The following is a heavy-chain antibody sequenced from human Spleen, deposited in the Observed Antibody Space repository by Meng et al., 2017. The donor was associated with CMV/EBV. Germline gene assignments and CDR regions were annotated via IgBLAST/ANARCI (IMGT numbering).Heavy chain of an antibody. CDR1: GGSISSSSYY. J-gene: IGHJ5*02. CDR2: IYYSGRS. CDR3: ARDSPPPPNWFDP. Sequence: SETLSLTCTVSGGSISSSSYYWAWVRQPPGKGLEWIGNIYYSGRSYYNPSLKSRVTISLDTSKNQFSLKLSSVTAADTAVYYCARDSPPPPNWFDPWGQGTLVTVSS. V-gene: IGHV4-39*07.